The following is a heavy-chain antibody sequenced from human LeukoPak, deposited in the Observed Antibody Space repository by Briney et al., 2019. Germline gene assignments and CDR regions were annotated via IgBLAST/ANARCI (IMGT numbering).Heavy chain of an antibody. J-gene: IGHJ4*02. V-gene: IGHV1-18*04. D-gene: IGHD6-19*01. Sequence: GESLKISCKASGYSFTNYWIGWVRQAPGQGLEWMGWISGYNGNTNYAQKLQGRVTMTTDTSTSTAYMELRSLRSDDTAVYYCARDLKRGYSSGRYSWGTGSSNDYWGQGTLVTVSS. CDR2: ISGYNGNT. CDR3: ARDLKRGYSSGRYSWGTGSSNDY. CDR1: GYSFTNYW.